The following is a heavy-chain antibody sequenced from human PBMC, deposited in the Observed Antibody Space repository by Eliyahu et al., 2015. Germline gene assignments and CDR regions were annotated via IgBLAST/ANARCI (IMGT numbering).Heavy chain of an antibody. J-gene: IGHJ6*02. CDR1: GXXFTALF. CDR2: INPGTGDT. CDR3: ATLEMGGFPRNGFDT. Sequence: QVRLVQSGAEVKKSGASVKVSCKASGXXFTALFIHWIRQAPGPGFEWMGWINPGTGDTDYAQKFQGRVTFTRDTPSTTVHLDMTSLTFDDSAMYYCATLEMGGFPRNGFDTWGQGTTVTASS. V-gene: IGHV1-2*02. D-gene: IGHD3-9*01.